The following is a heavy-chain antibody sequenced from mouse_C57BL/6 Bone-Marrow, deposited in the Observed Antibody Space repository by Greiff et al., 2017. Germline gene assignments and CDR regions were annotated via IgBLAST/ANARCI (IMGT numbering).Heavy chain of an antibody. CDR3: ARGSHDY. V-gene: IGHV1-55*01. J-gene: IGHJ2*01. D-gene: IGHD1-1*02. CDR1: GYTFTSYW. CDR2: IYPGSGST. Sequence: QVQLQQPGAELVKPGASVKMSCKASGYTFTSYWITWVKQRPGQGLEWIGDIYPGSGSTNYNEKFKSKDTLTVDTSSSTAYMQLSSVTSEDSAGYYSARGSHDYWGQGTTLTVSS.